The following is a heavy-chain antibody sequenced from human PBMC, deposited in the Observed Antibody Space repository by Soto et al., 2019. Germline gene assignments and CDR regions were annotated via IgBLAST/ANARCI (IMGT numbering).Heavy chain of an antibody. Sequence: EVQVLESGGGLVQPGGSLRLSCAASGFTFSSYAMSWVRQAPGKGLEWVSVISGSGDSTYYADSVKGRFTISRDNSKNTLYLQMNSLRAEDTAVYYCARRGPGTYFDYWGQGTLVTVSS. CDR3: ARRGPGTYFDY. CDR1: GFTFSSYA. J-gene: IGHJ4*02. CDR2: ISGSGDST. V-gene: IGHV3-23*01. D-gene: IGHD6-13*01.